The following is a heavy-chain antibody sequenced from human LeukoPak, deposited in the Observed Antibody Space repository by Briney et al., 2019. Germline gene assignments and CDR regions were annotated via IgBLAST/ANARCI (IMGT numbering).Heavy chain of an antibody. V-gene: IGHV1-2*02. CDR3: ARDRYCSSTSCRVRGRYYYYYMDV. Sequence: GASVKVSCKASGYTFTGYYMHWVRQAPGQGLEWMGWINPNSGGTNYAQKFQGRVTMTRDTSISTAYMELSRLRSDDTAVYYCARDRYCSSTSCRVRGRYYYYYMDVWGKGTTVTVSS. CDR1: GYTFTGYY. CDR2: INPNSGGT. D-gene: IGHD2-2*01. J-gene: IGHJ6*03.